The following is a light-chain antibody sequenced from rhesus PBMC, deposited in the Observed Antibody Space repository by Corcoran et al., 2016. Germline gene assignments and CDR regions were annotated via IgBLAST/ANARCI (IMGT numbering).Light chain of an antibody. J-gene: IGLJ1*01. CDR1: SSDIGGYNY. CDR3: SSYAGSNTDI. V-gene: IGLV2-23*01. CDR2: DVS. Sequence: QAALTQPPSVSGSPGQSVTISYTGTSSDIGGYNYVSWYQQHPGKAPKLMIYDVSKRPSGVSDRFSGSKSGNTASLTISGLQAEDEADYYCSSYAGSNTDIFGAGTRLTVL.